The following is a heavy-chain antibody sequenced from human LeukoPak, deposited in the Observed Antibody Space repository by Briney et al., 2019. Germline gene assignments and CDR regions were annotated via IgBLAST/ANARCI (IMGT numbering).Heavy chain of an antibody. D-gene: IGHD3-22*01. CDR1: GGSISSSSNY. Sequence: SETLSLTCTVSGGSISSSSNYWGWIRQPPGKGLEWIGSIYYSGTTYYNPSLKSRVTISVDTSKNQFSLKFNSVTAADTAVYYCARVGIVLVTGSNWVDPWGQGTLVTVSS. CDR3: ARVGIVLVTGSNWVDP. J-gene: IGHJ5*02. CDR2: IYYSGTT. V-gene: IGHV4-39*07.